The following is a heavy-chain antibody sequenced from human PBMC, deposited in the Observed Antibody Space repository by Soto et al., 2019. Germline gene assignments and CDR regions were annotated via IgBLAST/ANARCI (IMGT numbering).Heavy chain of an antibody. Sequence: PGGSLRLSCAASVFTFSSYAMHWVRQAPGKGLEWVAVISYDGSNKYYADSVKGRFTISGYNSNNTLYLQMNSLRAEDTAVYYCARERGARYYDFWRQRFLGMDVWGQGTTVTVSS. D-gene: IGHD3-3*01. CDR1: VFTFSSYA. CDR2: ISYDGSNK. CDR3: ARERGARYYDFWRQRFLGMDV. J-gene: IGHJ6*02. V-gene: IGHV3-30-3*01.